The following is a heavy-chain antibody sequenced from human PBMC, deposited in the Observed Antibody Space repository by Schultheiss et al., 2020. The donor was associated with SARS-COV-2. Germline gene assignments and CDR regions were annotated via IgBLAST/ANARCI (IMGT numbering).Heavy chain of an antibody. CDR3: ARGPLGWRTWFDP. J-gene: IGHJ5*02. CDR2: INPNSGGT. V-gene: IGHV1-2*02. CDR1: GYTFTGYY. Sequence: ASVKVSCKASGYTFTGYYMHWVRQAPGQGLEWMGWINPNSGGTNYAQKFQGRVTMTTDTSTSTAYMELRSLRSGDTAVYYCARGPLGWRTWFDPWGQGTLVTVSS.